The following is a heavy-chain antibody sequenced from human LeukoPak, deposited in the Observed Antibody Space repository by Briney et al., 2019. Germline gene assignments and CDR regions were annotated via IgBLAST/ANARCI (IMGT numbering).Heavy chain of an antibody. J-gene: IGHJ4*02. CDR1: GFTFSSYG. D-gene: IGHD4-23*01. Sequence: GRSLRLSCAASGFTFSSYGMHWVRQAPGKGLEGVAVIWYDGSNKYYADSVKGRFTISRDNSKNTLYLQMNSLRAEDTAVYYCARGGKGGKPFDYWGQGTLVTVSS. CDR3: ARGGKGGKPFDY. V-gene: IGHV3-33*01. CDR2: IWYDGSNK.